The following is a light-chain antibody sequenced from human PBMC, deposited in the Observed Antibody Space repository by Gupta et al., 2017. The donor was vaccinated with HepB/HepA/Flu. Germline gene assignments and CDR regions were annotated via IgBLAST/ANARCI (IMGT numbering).Light chain of an antibody. J-gene: IGKJ4*01. CDR2: DVS. Sequence: DIRLTQSPTSLSASVGDRVTITCQASHDINYFLNWFHQKPGKAPKLLIYDVSTLGTGVPSRFSGSRSGTDFTLTITSLEPEDIGTFYVQRYDYLVSFGGGTKVDLK. CDR3: QRYDYLVS. V-gene: IGKV1-33*01. CDR1: HDINYF.